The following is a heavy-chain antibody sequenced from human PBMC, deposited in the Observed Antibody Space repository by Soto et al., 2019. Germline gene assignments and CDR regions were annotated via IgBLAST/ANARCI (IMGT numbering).Heavy chain of an antibody. Sequence: TSETLSLTCIVSGDSIGSSTNYWGWIRQPPGKGLEWIGTIYHSGNTYYNPTLKSRVAISVDMSKNQFSLRLNSVTAADTAVYYCARHEWLQLWLVTEYWGQGALVTVSS. CDR2: IYHSGNT. V-gene: IGHV4-39*01. J-gene: IGHJ4*02. D-gene: IGHD5-18*01. CDR3: ARHEWLQLWLVTEY. CDR1: GDSIGSSTNY.